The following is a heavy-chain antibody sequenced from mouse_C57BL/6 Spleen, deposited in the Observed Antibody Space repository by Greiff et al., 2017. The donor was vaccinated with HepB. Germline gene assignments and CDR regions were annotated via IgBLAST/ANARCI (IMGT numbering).Heavy chain of an antibody. J-gene: IGHJ2*01. Sequence: VKLVESGPGLVAPSQSLSITCTVSGFSLTSYGVHWVRQPPGKGLEWLVVIWSDGSTTYNSALKSRLSISKDNSKSQVFLKMNSLQTDDTAMYYCARHGDYYDSSYVFDYWGQGTTLTVSS. D-gene: IGHD1-1*01. CDR2: IWSDGST. V-gene: IGHV2-6-1*01. CDR3: ARHGDYYDSSYVFDY. CDR1: GFSLTSYG.